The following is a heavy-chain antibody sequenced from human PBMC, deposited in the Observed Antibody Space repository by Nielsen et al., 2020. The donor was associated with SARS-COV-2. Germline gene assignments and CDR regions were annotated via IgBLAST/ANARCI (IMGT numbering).Heavy chain of an antibody. J-gene: IGHJ4*02. CDR3: AKQATGHRLRFLEWFFDY. Sequence: GESRKISCAASGFTFSSYSMNWVRQAPGKGLEWVSSISSSSSYIYYADSVKGRFTISRDNAKNSLYLQMNSLRAEDTAVYYCAKQATGHRLRFLEWFFDYWGQGTLVTVSS. CDR2: ISSSSSYI. D-gene: IGHD3-3*01. V-gene: IGHV3-21*04. CDR1: GFTFSSYS.